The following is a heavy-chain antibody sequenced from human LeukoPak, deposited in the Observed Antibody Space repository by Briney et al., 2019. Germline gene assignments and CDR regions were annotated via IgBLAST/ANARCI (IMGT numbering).Heavy chain of an antibody. J-gene: IGHJ4*02. CDR1: GFAVSSNH. D-gene: IGHD1-26*01. V-gene: IGHV3-53*01. CDR3: ARDSTYYYFDY. Sequence: GGSLRLSCAAPGFAVSSNHMNWVRQAPGKGLEWVSIIYSAGTTYHYADSVKGRFTISRDTSKNTVYLQMSSLRDEDTAIYYCARDSTYYYFDYWGQGTLVTVSS. CDR2: IYSAGTT.